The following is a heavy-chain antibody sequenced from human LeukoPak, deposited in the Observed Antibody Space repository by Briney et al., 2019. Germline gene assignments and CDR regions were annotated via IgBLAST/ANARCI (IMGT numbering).Heavy chain of an antibody. CDR3: ATYRQVLLPFES. Sequence: GGSLRLSCAASGFTFNTYAMNWVRQAPGKGLEWVSAITDSGGTTYYADSVKGRFIISRDNSKNTLYLQMNSLRAEDTAVYYCATYRQVLLPFESWGQGTLVTVSS. J-gene: IGHJ4*02. CDR1: GFTFNTYA. D-gene: IGHD2-8*02. CDR2: ITDSGGTT. V-gene: IGHV3-23*01.